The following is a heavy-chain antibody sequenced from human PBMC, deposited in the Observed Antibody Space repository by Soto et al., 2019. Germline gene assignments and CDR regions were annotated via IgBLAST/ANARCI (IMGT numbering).Heavy chain of an antibody. D-gene: IGHD3-10*01. J-gene: IGHJ4*02. Sequence: QVKLVESGGGVVQPGRSLRLSCAASGFTFDNYGMHWVRQAPGKGLEWVVVISFDGRNTDYADSVKGRFTISRDNSKNTLYLQMTSLRAEDTSVYYCAKQSGSGGYHIVGSGGHLDYWGQGTLVTVSS. CDR3: AKQSGSGGYHIVGSGGHLDY. CDR2: ISFDGRNT. V-gene: IGHV3-30*18. CDR1: GFTFDNYG.